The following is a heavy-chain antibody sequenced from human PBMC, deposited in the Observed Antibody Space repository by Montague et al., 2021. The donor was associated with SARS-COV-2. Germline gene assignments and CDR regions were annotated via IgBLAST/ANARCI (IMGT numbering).Heavy chain of an antibody. CDR3: ARLTVNYGGLCGYYYGMDV. CDR1: GGSMSSTY. V-gene: IGHV4-59*08. Sequence: SETLSLTCSASGGSMSSTYWSWVRQPPGKGLEWIGCIYYSGRAFYNPSLKSRVTISVDTSKNQFSLNLSSVTAADTAVYYCARLTVNYGGLCGYYYGMDVWGRGTTVTVSS. D-gene: IGHD4-23*01. J-gene: IGHJ6*02. CDR2: IYYSGRA.